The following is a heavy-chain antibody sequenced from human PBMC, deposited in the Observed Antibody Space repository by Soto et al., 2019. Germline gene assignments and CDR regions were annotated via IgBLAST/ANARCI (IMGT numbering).Heavy chain of an antibody. D-gene: IGHD1-26*01. Sequence: GGSLRLSCVASGFPASSHYMSWVRQAPGKGLEWVSIIYNGGDTYYADSVKGRFTISRDDSKNTLYLQMNSLTAGDTAIYYCARDSYMTFWGQGTLVTVSS. V-gene: IGHV3-66*01. CDR1: GFPASSHY. J-gene: IGHJ4*02. CDR2: IYNGGDT. CDR3: ARDSYMTF.